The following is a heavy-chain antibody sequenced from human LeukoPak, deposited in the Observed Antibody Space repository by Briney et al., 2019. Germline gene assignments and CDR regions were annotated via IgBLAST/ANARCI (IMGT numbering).Heavy chain of an antibody. D-gene: IGHD5-24*01. CDR2: INHSGST. CDR1: GGSFSGYY. Sequence: PSETLSLTCAVYGGSFSGYYWGWIRQPPGKGLEWIGEINHSGSTNYNPSLKSRVTISVDTSKNQFSLKLSSVTAADTAVYYCARFSQFPDAFDIWGQGTMVTVSS. J-gene: IGHJ3*02. V-gene: IGHV4-34*01. CDR3: ARFSQFPDAFDI.